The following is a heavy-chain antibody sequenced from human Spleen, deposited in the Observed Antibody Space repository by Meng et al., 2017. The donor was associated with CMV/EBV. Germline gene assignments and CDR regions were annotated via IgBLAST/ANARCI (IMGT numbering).Heavy chain of an antibody. D-gene: IGHD4-17*01. CDR3: AREGRALTTVTTEHLDFDY. CDR1: FTSYG. Sequence: FTSYGISWVRQAPGQGLEWMGWISAYNGNTNYAQKLQGRVTMTTDTSTSTAYMELRSLRSDDTAVYYCAREGRALTTVTTEHLDFDYWGQGTLVTVSS. J-gene: IGHJ4*02. CDR2: ISAYNGNT. V-gene: IGHV1-18*01.